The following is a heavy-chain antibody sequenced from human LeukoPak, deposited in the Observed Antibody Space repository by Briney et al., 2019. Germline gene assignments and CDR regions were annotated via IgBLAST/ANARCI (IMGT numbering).Heavy chain of an antibody. CDR1: GGSFSGYY. V-gene: IGHV4-34*01. CDR3: ARGGVDTAMAA. Sequence: SETLSLTCAVYGGSFSGYYWSWIRQPPGKGLEWIGEINHSGSTNYNPSLKSRVTISVATSKNQFSLKLSSVTAADTAMYYCARGGVDTAMAAWGQGTLVTVSS. CDR2: INHSGST. J-gene: IGHJ5*02. D-gene: IGHD5-18*01.